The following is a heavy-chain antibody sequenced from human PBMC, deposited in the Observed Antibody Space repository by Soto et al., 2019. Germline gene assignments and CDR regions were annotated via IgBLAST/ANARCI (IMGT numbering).Heavy chain of an antibody. V-gene: IGHV1-46*01. J-gene: IGHJ5*02. CDR1: GDTFTSYY. CDR3: ARSSGGNFGIIIEGSNWFDP. CDR2: INPHGGST. D-gene: IGHD3-3*01. Sequence: ASVKVSCKAPGDTFTSYYLNWVRQAPGQGLEWMGVINPHGGSTKYAQKFQGRITMTRDTSRSAVYMELSSLRSDDTAIYYCARSSGGNFGIIIEGSNWFDPWGQGTLVTVSS.